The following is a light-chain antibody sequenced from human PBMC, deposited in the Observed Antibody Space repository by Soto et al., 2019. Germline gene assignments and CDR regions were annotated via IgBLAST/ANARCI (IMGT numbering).Light chain of an antibody. CDR1: QSISSY. Sequence: DIQMTQSPSSLSASVGDRVTITCRASQSISSYLNWYQQKPGKAPKLLIYAASSLQSGVPSRFSGSGSGTDFTLTSSSLQPEDFATYYCQQSYSTPYTWGQGTKLEIK. J-gene: IGKJ2*01. CDR3: QQSYSTPYT. CDR2: AAS. V-gene: IGKV1-39*01.